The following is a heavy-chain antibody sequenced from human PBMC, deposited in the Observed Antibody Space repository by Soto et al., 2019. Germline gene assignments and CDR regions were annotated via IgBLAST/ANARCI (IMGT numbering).Heavy chain of an antibody. CDR2: IYSGGST. CDR1: GFTVSSNY. Sequence: EVQLVETGGGLIQPGGSLRLSCAASGFTVSSNYMSWVRQAPGKGLEWVSVIYSGGSTYYADSVKGRFTISRDNSKNTLYLQMNSLRAEDTAVYYCARGQYYYDSSGYYYADDDAFDIWGQGTMVTVSS. V-gene: IGHV3-53*02. CDR3: ARGQYYYDSSGYYYADDDAFDI. J-gene: IGHJ3*02. D-gene: IGHD3-22*01.